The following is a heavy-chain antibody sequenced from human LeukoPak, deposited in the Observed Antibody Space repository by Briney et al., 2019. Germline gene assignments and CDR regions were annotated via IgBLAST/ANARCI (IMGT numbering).Heavy chain of an antibody. J-gene: IGHJ4*02. V-gene: IGHV3-23*01. CDR2: ISDSVGRA. CDR1: GFTLSSVS. D-gene: IGHD6-19*01. CDR3: SKGAGYRSSGWYFDY. Sequence: GGTLRLSCAASGFTLSSVSMSWVLQTPGKGLEWGSDISDSVGRACYADSVKGRFPISRDNSKNTLYLQMNSLRAEDTAVYYCSKGAGYRSSGWYFDYWGQGTLVTVSS.